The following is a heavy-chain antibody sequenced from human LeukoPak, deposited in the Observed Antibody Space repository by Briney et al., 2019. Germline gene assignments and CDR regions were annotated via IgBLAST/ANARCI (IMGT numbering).Heavy chain of an antibody. CDR1: GGSFSGYY. CDR3: ARSIPYDSSGYFGRRIFDY. J-gene: IGHJ4*02. CDR2: INHSGST. D-gene: IGHD3-22*01. Sequence: SETLSLTCAVYGGSFSGYYWSWIRQPPGKGLEWIGEINHSGSTNYNPSLKSRVTISVDTSKNQFSLKLSSVTAADTAVYYCARSIPYDSSGYFGRRIFDYWGQGTLVTVSS. V-gene: IGHV4-34*01.